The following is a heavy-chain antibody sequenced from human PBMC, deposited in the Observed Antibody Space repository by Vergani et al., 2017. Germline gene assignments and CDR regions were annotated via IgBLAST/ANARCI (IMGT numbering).Heavy chain of an antibody. V-gene: IGHV1-69*04. CDR1: GGTFSSYA. D-gene: IGHD2-15*01. CDR2: IIPILGIA. Sequence: QVQLVQSGAEVKKPGSSVKVSCKASGGTFSSYAISWVRQAPGQGLEWMGRIIPILGIANYAQKFQGRVTITADKSTSTAYMELSSLRSEDTAVYYCARDVAPAAYCYGMDGWGQGTTVTVSS. CDR3: ARDVAPAAYCYGMDG. J-gene: IGHJ6*02.